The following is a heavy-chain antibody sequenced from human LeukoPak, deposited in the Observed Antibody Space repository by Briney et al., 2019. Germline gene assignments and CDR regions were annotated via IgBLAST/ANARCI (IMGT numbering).Heavy chain of an antibody. D-gene: IGHD4-17*01. Sequence: GGSLRLSCAASGFTFSSYWMHWVRQAPGKGLEWVSYISSSSSYTNYADSVKGRFTISRDNAKNSLYLQMNSLRAEDTAVYYCARDYGKYFDYWGQGTLVTVSS. V-gene: IGHV3-11*05. CDR3: ARDYGKYFDY. J-gene: IGHJ4*02. CDR2: ISSSSSYT. CDR1: GFTFSSYW.